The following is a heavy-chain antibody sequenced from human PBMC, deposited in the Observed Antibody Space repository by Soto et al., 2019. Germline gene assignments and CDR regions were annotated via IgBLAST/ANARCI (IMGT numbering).Heavy chain of an antibody. Sequence: GGSLRLSCAASEFTFSNYAMSWVRQAPGKGLEWVSAISGSGGSTHYADSVKGRFTISRDNSKNTLYLQMNSLRAEDTAVYYCAKVSAYYYDSSGFRYFDYWGQGTLVTVSS. CDR2: ISGSGGST. V-gene: IGHV3-23*01. CDR1: EFTFSNYA. CDR3: AKVSAYYYDSSGFRYFDY. J-gene: IGHJ4*02. D-gene: IGHD3-22*01.